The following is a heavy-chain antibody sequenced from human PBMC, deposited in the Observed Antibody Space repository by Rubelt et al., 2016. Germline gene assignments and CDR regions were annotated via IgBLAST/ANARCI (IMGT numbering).Heavy chain of an antibody. Sequence: GIANYAQKLQGRVTMTTDTSTSTAYMELRSLRSDDTAVYYCARGGYGDYGGSPPTNYWGQGTLVTVSS. D-gene: IGHD4-17*01. J-gene: IGHJ4*02. CDR3: ARGGYGDYGGSPPTNY. CDR2: GIA. V-gene: IGHV1-18*01.